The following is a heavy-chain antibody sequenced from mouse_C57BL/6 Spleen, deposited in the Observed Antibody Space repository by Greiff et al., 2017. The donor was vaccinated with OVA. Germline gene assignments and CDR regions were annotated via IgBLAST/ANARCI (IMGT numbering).Heavy chain of an antibody. CDR2: IWSGGST. CDR1: GFSLTSYG. CDR3: ARSGYYLDC. Sequence: QVQLQESGPGLVQPSQSLSITCTVSGFSLTSYGVHWVRQSPGKGLEWLGVIWSGGSTDYNAAFISRLSISKDNYKSQVFFKMNSLQADDTAIYDCARSGYYLDCWGQGASVTVSS. D-gene: IGHD2-3*01. V-gene: IGHV2-2*01. J-gene: IGHJ4*01.